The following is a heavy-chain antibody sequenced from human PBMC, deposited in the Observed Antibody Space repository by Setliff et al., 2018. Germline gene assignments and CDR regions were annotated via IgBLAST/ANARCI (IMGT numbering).Heavy chain of an antibody. CDR3: ARDNWAAAGIFDY. CDR1: GGSISSGSYF. V-gene: IGHV4-61*02. Sequence: PSETLSLTCTVSGGSISSGSYFWSWIRQPAGKGLEWIGPICTSGSITYSPSLKSRVTISVDTSKNQFSLKLSSVTAADTAVYYCARDNWAAAGIFDYWGQGTLVTVSS. D-gene: IGHD6-13*01. J-gene: IGHJ4*02. CDR2: ICTSGSI.